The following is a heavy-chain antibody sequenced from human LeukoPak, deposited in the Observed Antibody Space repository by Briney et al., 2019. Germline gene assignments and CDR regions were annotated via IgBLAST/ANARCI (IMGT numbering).Heavy chain of an antibody. CDR1: GFTFSSYAMH. V-gene: IGHV4-39*01. J-gene: IGHJ5*02. CDR2: IYYSGST. CDR3: ARHLIVATIRGNWFDP. D-gene: IGHD5-12*01. Sequence: GSLRLSCAASGFTFSSYAMHWVRQPPGKGLEWIGSIYYSGSTYYNPSLKSRVTISVDTSKNQFSLKLSSVTAADTAVYYCARHLIVATIRGNWFDPWGQGTLVTVSS.